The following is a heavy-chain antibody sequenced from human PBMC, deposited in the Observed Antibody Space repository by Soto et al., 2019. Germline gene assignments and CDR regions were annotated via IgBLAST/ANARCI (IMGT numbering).Heavy chain of an antibody. CDR2: ISYDGSST. Sequence: GSLRLSCAASGFSLRGYGMHWVRQAPGKGLEWVSFISYDGSSTYYADSVKGRFTISRDDSKNTLYLQMNSLRADDSAVYYCAKNPSRVDRGSSDFWGQGT. V-gene: IGHV3-30*18. CDR1: GFSLRGYG. CDR3: AKNPSRVDRGSSDF. J-gene: IGHJ4*02. D-gene: IGHD5-12*01.